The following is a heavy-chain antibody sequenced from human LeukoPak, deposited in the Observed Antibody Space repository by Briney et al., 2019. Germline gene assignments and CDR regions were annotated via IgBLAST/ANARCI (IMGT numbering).Heavy chain of an antibody. CDR1: GYSISSGYY. D-gene: IGHD6-13*01. CDR2: IYHSGRT. V-gene: IGHV4-38-2*02. J-gene: IGHJ5*02. Sequence: SETLSLTCTVSGYSISSGYYWGWIRQPPGKGLEWIGSIYHSGRTFYNPSLKSRVTISVGTSKNQFSLKLTSVTAADTAVYYCARGFGIAAAGDRLPTNWFDPWGQGTLVTVSS. CDR3: ARGFGIAAAGDRLPTNWFDP.